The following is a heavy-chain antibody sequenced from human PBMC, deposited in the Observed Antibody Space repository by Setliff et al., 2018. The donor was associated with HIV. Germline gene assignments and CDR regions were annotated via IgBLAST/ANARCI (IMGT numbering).Heavy chain of an antibody. V-gene: IGHV1-46*01. D-gene: IGHD3-22*01. CDR1: GYTFTSYY. CDR3: ARVDYYDSSGYWHFDY. CDR2: INPSGGST. Sequence: ASVKVSCKASGYTFTSYYMHWVRQAPGQGLEWMGIINPSGGSTSYAQKFQGRVTMTRDTSTSTVYMELSSLRSEDTAVYYCARVDYYDSSGYWHFDYWGQGTLVTVSS. J-gene: IGHJ4*02.